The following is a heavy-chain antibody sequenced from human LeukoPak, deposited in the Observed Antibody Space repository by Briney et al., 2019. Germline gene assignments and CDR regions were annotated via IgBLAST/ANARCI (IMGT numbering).Heavy chain of an antibody. D-gene: IGHD3-16*01. CDR3: ARDAGLRESWFDP. J-gene: IGHJ5*02. V-gene: IGHV1-46*02. CDR2: INPSGGST. Sequence: ASVKVSCKASGYTFNNHYMYWVRQAPGQGLEWMGVINPSGGSTSYAQKFQGRVTMTRDTSTRTVYMEVNSLRSEDTAVYYCARDAGLRESWFDPWGQGTLVTVSS. CDR1: GYTFNNHY.